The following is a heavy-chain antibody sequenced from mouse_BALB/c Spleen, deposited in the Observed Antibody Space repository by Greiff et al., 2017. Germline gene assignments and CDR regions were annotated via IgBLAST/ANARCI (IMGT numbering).Heavy chain of an antibody. D-gene: IGHD2-3*01. J-gene: IGHJ2*01. CDR1: GYTFTDYV. Sequence: QVQLQQSGPELVKPGASVKMSCKASGYTFTDYVISWVKQRTGQGLEWIGEIYPGSGSTYYNEKFKGKATLTADKSSNTAYMQLSSLTSEDSAVYFCARLHPDGYYYLDYWGQGTTLTVSS. V-gene: IGHV1-81*01. CDR3: ARLHPDGYYYLDY. CDR2: IYPGSGST.